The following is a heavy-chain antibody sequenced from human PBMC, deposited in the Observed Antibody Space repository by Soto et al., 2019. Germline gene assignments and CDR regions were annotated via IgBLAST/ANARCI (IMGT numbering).Heavy chain of an antibody. CDR3: ARDRRGRADGFIYYYGMEV. Sequence: QVQLQESGPGLMKPSGTLSLICSVSGESVGRGTNYWSWVRQAPGMGLEWIGYIFDAATAIYNPSFESRASNSLDAAKNQLSLKLTSVTAADTAIYYCARDRRGRADGFIYYYGMEVWGQGTSVTVSS. D-gene: IGHD6-13*01. J-gene: IGHJ6*02. V-gene: IGHV4-61*01. CDR1: GESVGRGTNY. CDR2: IFDAATA.